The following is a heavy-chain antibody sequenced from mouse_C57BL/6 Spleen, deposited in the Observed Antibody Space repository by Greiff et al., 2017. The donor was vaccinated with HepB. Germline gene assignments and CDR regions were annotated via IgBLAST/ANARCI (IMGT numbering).Heavy chain of an antibody. CDR3: ARYGYYGYGGVDY. CDR2: IDPEDGET. J-gene: IGHJ2*01. Sequence: VQLQQSGAELVKPGASVKLSCTASGFNIKDYYMHWVKQRTEQGLEWIGRIDPEDGETKYAPKFQGKATITADTSSNTADLQRSSLTSEDTAVYYCARYGYYGYGGVDYWGQGTTLTVSS. CDR1: GFNIKDYY. D-gene: IGHD2-2*01. V-gene: IGHV14-2*01.